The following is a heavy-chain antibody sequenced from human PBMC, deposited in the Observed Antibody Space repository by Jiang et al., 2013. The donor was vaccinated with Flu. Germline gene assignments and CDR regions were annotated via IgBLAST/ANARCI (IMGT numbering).Heavy chain of an antibody. CDR2: IIPILGIA. D-gene: IGHD4-17*01. V-gene: IGHV1-69*04. J-gene: IGHJ6*02. CDR3: ARDYGDYVGDDYYYYGMDV. Sequence: IIPILGIANYAQKFQGRVTITADKSTSTAYMELSSLRSEDTAVYYCARDYGDYVGDDYYYYGMDVWGQGTTVTVSS.